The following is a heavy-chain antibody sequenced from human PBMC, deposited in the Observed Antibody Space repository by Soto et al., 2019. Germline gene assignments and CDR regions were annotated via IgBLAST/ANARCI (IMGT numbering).Heavy chain of an antibody. Sequence: SVKVSCKASGGTFTSHGISWVRQAPGQGLEWMGGIIPLFGTTKYAEAFQGRITIIADDSTSTSSMELRSLRSEDTAVYYCVRGNYIVVVPHKMAPDDWFDPWGQGTMVTVYS. CDR1: GGTFTSHG. J-gene: IGHJ5*02. V-gene: IGHV1-69*13. D-gene: IGHD2-2*01. CDR3: VRGNYIVVVPHKMAPDDWFDP. CDR2: IIPLFGTT.